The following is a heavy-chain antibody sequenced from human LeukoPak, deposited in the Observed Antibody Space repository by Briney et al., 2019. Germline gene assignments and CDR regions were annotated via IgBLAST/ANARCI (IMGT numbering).Heavy chain of an antibody. V-gene: IGHV4-39*07. Sequence: SETLSLTCTVSGGSISSSSYYWGWIRQPPGKGLEWIGSIYYSGSTYYNPSLKSRVTISVDTSKNQFSLKLSSVTAADTAVYYCARDNPRRITIFGVGPGGGLDYWGQGTLVTVSS. CDR3: ARDNPRRITIFGVGPGGGLDY. CDR2: IYYSGST. CDR1: GGSISSSSYY. D-gene: IGHD3-3*01. J-gene: IGHJ4*02.